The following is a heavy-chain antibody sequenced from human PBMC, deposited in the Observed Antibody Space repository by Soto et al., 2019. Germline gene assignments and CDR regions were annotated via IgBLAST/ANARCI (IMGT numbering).Heavy chain of an antibody. CDR1: GFTFSAYW. CDR2: ISDDVSTA. Sequence: PGGSLRLSCAVSGFTFSAYWMHWVRQVPGKGLTWVSRISDDVSTATYADSVKGRFIISRDNAKNSLYLEMNTLRADDSGLYYCARGHRVSSTGKGAHWGRGTLVSVSS. J-gene: IGHJ4*02. D-gene: IGHD1-1*01. CDR3: ARGHRVSSTGKGAH. V-gene: IGHV3-74*01.